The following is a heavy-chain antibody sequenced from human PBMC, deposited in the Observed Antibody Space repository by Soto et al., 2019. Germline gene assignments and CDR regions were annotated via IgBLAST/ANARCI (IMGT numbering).Heavy chain of an antibody. Sequence: GESLKISCKGSGYSFTSYWNGWVRQRPGKGLEWMGIIYPGDSDTRYSPSFQGQVTISADKSISTAYLQWSSLKASDTAMYYCARQWLVNAFDIWGQGTMVTVSS. CDR1: GYSFTSYW. CDR3: ARQWLVNAFDI. J-gene: IGHJ3*02. CDR2: IYPGDSDT. D-gene: IGHD6-19*01. V-gene: IGHV5-51*01.